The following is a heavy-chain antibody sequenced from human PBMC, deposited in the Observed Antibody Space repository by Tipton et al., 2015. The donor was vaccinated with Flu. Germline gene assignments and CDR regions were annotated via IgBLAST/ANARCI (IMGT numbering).Heavy chain of an antibody. D-gene: IGHD1-1*01. J-gene: IGHJ6*02. V-gene: IGHV4-34*01. CDR2: IYYSGTT. Sequence: TLSLTCAVYGGSFSGYYWGWVRQPPGKGLEWIGSIYYSGTTYYNPSLKSRVTISVDSPKNEFSLTLASLTAADTAVYYCARDLWNDRRAYYYYGVDVWGQGTTVTVSS. CDR1: GGSFSGYY. CDR3: ARDLWNDRRAYYYYGVDV.